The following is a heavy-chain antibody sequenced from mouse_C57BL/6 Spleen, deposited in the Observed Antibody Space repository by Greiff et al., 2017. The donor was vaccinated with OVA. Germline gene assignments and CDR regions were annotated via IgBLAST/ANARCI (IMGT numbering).Heavy chain of an antibody. D-gene: IGHD1-1*01. V-gene: IGHV1-81*01. Sequence: VKLLESGAELARPGASVKLSCKASGYTFTSYGISWVKQRTGQGLEWIGEIYPRSGNTYYNEKFKGKATLTADKSSSTAYMELRSLTSEDSAVYFCARDTTVVAGFDYWGQGTTLTVSS. CDR3: ARDTTVVAGFDY. CDR1: GYTFTSYG. J-gene: IGHJ2*01. CDR2: IYPRSGNT.